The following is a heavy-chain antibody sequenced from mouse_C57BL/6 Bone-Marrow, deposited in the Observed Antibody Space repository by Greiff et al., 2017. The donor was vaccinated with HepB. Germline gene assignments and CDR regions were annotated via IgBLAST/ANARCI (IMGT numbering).Heavy chain of an antibody. CDR2: ISSGGSYT. Sequence: EVMLVESGGDLVKPGGSLKLSCAASGFTFSSYGMSWVRQTPDKRLEWVATISSGGSYTYYPDSVKGRFTISRDNAKNTLYLQMSSLKSEDTAMYYCARHRCTTVVEEDYFDYWGQGTTLTVSS. D-gene: IGHD1-1*01. CDR1: GFTFSSYG. CDR3: ARHRCTTVVEEDYFDY. V-gene: IGHV5-6*01. J-gene: IGHJ2*01.